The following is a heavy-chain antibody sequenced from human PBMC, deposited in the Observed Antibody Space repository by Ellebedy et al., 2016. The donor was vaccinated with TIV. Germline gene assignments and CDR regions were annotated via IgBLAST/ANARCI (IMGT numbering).Heavy chain of an antibody. CDR2: ISYDGSNK. CDR1: GFTFSSYG. CDR3: TRDLPGRDGFRYFDL. Sequence: GESLKISCAASGFTFSSYGIHWVRQAPGKGLEWVAVISYDGSNKYYADSVKGRFAISRDNSKNTLYLQMNSLRTEDTALYYCTRDLPGRDGFRYFDLWGRGTLVTVSS. D-gene: IGHD5-24*01. J-gene: IGHJ2*01. V-gene: IGHV3-30*03.